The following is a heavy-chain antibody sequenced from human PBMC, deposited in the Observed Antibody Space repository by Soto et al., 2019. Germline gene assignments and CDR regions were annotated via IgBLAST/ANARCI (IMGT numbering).Heavy chain of an antibody. CDR2: IYYSGST. CDR1: GGSISSGGYY. J-gene: IGHJ5*02. D-gene: IGHD3-10*01. V-gene: IGHV4-31*03. CDR3: ARDRGIHGSGSYSYWFDP. Sequence: PSETLSLTCTVSGGSISSGGYYWSWIRQHPGKGLEWIGYIYYSGSTYYNPSLKSRVTISVDTSKNQFSLKLSSVTAADTAVYYCARDRGIHGSGSYSYWFDPWGQGTLVTVSS.